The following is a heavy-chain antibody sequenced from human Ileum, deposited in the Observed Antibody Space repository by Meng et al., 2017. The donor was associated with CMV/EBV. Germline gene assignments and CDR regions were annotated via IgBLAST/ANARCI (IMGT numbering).Heavy chain of an antibody. V-gene: IGHV1-46*01. Sequence: ASGYTFIRSYMHWVRPAPGQGLAWMGIIVPSGGDTDYAQNFQGRVTMTRDMSTSTVYMDLSSLRPEDTAVYYCARGRARGWLQPYDYWGQGTLVTVSS. CDR2: IVPSGGDT. CDR3: ARGRARGWLQPYDY. CDR1: GYTFIRSY. J-gene: IGHJ4*02. D-gene: IGHD5-24*01.